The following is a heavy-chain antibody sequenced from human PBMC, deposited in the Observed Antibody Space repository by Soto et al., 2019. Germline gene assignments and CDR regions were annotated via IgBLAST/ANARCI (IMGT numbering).Heavy chain of an antibody. V-gene: IGHV3-21*01. Sequence: GGSLRLSCAASGFTFSSNSMNWVRQAPGKGLEWVSSISSSSSYIYYADSVKGRFTISRDNSKNTLYLQMNSLRAEDTAVYYCAKDIYYYGSGSYPRYYYYGMDVWGQGTTVTVSS. CDR3: AKDIYYYGSGSYPRYYYYGMDV. J-gene: IGHJ6*02. CDR1: GFTFSSNS. CDR2: ISSSSSYI. D-gene: IGHD3-10*01.